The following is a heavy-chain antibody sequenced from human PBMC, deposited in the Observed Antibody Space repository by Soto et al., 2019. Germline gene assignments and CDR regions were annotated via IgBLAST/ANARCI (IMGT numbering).Heavy chain of an antibody. V-gene: IGHV4-38-2*02. Sequence: SETLSLTCAVSGFSISSGYFWGWIRQPPGKGPEWLGGIYHSVTTYYNPSVKGRVTISVDTSKKQFSLKMSSVTAADTAVYYCARDRSGYYWFDPWGQ. J-gene: IGHJ5*02. CDR2: IYHSVTT. CDR3: ARDRSGYYWFDP. CDR1: GFSISSGYF. D-gene: IGHD3-22*01.